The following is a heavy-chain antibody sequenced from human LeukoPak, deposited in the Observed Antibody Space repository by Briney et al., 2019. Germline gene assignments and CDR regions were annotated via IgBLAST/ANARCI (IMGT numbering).Heavy chain of an antibody. D-gene: IGHD2-2*01. CDR3: ARGRLSSRYCSSTGCYCESY. CDR2: INHSGST. J-gene: IGHJ4*02. V-gene: IGHV4-34*01. CDR1: GGSFSGYY. Sequence: RPSETLSLTCAVYGGSFSGYYWSWIRQPPGKGLEWIGEINHSGSTNYNPSLKSRVTISVDTSKNQFSLKLSSVTAADTAVYYCARGRLSSRYCSSTGCYCESYWGQGTLVTVSS.